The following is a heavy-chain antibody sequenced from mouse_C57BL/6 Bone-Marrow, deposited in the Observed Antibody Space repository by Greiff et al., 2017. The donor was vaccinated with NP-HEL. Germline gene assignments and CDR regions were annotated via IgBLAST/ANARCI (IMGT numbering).Heavy chain of an antibody. D-gene: IGHD1-1*01. V-gene: IGHV1-50*01. J-gene: IGHJ2*01. Sequence: VQLKQPGAELVKPGASVKLSCKASGYTFTSYWMQWVKQRPGQGLEWIGEIDPSDSYTNYNQKFKGKATLTVDTSSSTAYMQLSSLTSEDSAVYYCARYYPYYFDYWGQGTTLTVSS. CDR3: ARYYPYYFDY. CDR2: IDPSDSYT. CDR1: GYTFTSYW.